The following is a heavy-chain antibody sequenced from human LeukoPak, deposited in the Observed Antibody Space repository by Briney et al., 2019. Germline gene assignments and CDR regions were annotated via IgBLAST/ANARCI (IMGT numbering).Heavy chain of an antibody. CDR3: ARGWWQQLVLPGAFDI. V-gene: IGHV4-30-2*01. Sequence: KPSQTLSLTCTVSGGSISSGGYYWSWIQQPPGKGLEWIGYIYHSGSTYYNPSLKSRVTISVDRSKNQFSLKLSSVTAADTAVYYCARGWWQQLVLPGAFDIWGQGTMVTVSS. D-gene: IGHD6-13*01. CDR2: IYHSGST. J-gene: IGHJ3*02. CDR1: GGSISSGGYY.